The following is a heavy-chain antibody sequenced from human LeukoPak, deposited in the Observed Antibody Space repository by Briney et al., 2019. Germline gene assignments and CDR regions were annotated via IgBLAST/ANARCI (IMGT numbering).Heavy chain of an antibody. J-gene: IGHJ3*02. V-gene: IGHV4-39*07. D-gene: IGHD2-8*01. Sequence: SETLSLTCTVSGGSITSNTYYWGWIRQPPGKGLEWFGSIYYSGSTYYNPSLKSRVTISVDTSKNQFSLKLSSVTAADTAVYYCARVKYCTNGVCRDAFDIWGQGTMVTVSS. CDR2: IYYSGST. CDR3: ARVKYCTNGVCRDAFDI. CDR1: GGSITSNTYY.